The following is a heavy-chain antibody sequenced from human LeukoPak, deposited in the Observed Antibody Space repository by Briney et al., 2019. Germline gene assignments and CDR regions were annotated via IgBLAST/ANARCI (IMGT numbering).Heavy chain of an antibody. CDR2: ISGSGGST. CDR3: AKSPKTGFLFDY. Sequence: GGSLRLSCAASGFTFSSYAMSWVRQAPGKGLEWVSAISGSGGSTYYPDSVEGRFTISRDNSKNTLYLQMNSLRAEDTAVYYCAKSPKTGFLFDYWGKGTLVTVSS. D-gene: IGHD1-1*01. CDR1: GFTFSSYA. J-gene: IGHJ4*02. V-gene: IGHV3-23*01.